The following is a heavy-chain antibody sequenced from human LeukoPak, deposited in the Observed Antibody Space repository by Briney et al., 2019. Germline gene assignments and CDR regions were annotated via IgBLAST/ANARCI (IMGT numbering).Heavy chain of an antibody. CDR1: GRSISSRSYY. Sequence: SETLSLTCTVSGRSISSRSYYWGWIRQPPGKGLEWIGSIYYSGSTYYNPSLKSRVTISVDTSKNQFSLKLSSVTAADTAVYYCASVGPSDSSGYLDYWGQGTLVTVSS. CDR2: IYYSGST. D-gene: IGHD3-22*01. V-gene: IGHV4-39*01. CDR3: ASVGPSDSSGYLDY. J-gene: IGHJ4*02.